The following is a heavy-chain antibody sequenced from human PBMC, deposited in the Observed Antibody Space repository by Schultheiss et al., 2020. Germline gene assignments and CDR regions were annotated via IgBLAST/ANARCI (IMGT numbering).Heavy chain of an antibody. CDR3: ARSGSYSYGAFDI. CDR2: ISAYNGNT. Sequence: ASVKVSCKASGYTFTSYGISWVRQAPGQGLEWMGWISAYNGNTNYAQKFQGWVTMTRDTSISTAYMELSRLRSDDTAVYYCARSGSYSYGAFDIWGQGTMVTVSS. J-gene: IGHJ3*02. V-gene: IGHV1-18*01. D-gene: IGHD1-26*01. CDR1: GYTFTSYG.